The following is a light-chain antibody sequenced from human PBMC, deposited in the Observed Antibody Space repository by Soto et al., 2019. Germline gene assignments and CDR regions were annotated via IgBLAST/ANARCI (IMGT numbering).Light chain of an antibody. V-gene: IGKV2-28*01. CDR1: QSLLHSSGYNF. Sequence: DIVMTQSPLSLPVTPGEPASISCRSSQSLLHSSGYNFLDWYLQKPGHSPQLLIYLGSNRASGVPDRFSGSGSGTDCTLKISRMEAEDVGVYYCMQGRQSRITFGQGTRLEI. CDR3: MQGRQSRIT. CDR2: LGS. J-gene: IGKJ5*01.